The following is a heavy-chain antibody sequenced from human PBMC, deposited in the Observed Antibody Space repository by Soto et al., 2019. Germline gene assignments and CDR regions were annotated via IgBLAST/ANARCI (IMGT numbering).Heavy chain of an antibody. D-gene: IGHD3-3*01. J-gene: IGHJ6*02. CDR2: THPGDSDT. V-gene: IGHV5-51*01. CDR3: ARLLTIFGVMDV. CDR1: GYRFTSYW. Sequence: PGESLKISCKGSGYRFTSYWVGWVRQKPGKGLEWMGITHPGDSDTRYSPSFQGQVTISADKSISTAYLQWSSLKASDTAIYYCARLLTIFGVMDVWGQGTTVTVSS.